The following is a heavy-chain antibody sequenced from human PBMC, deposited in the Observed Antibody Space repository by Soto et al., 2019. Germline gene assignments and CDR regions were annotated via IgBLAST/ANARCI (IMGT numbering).Heavy chain of an antibody. V-gene: IGHV4-39*01. CDR1: GGSISSSSSY. J-gene: IGHJ5*02. D-gene: IGHD4-17*01. CDR2: IYYSGST. CDR3: ARKPRGAATVTSVINWFDP. Sequence: QLQLQESGPGLVKPSETLSLTCTVSGGSISSSSSYWGWIRQPPGKGLEWIGYIYYSGSTNYNPSLKSRVTISVETSKNQFSLKVNSLTAADTAVYYCARKPRGAATVTSVINWFDPWGQGALVTVSS.